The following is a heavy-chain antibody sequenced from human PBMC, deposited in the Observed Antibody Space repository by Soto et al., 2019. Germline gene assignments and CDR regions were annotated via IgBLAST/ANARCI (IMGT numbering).Heavy chain of an antibody. V-gene: IGHV4-34*01. CDR3: ARGRRFTRSITIFGVDLLDRDYYGMDV. D-gene: IGHD3-3*01. Sequence: QVQLQQWGAGLLKPSETLSLTCAVYGGSFSGYYWSWIRQPPGKGLEWVGEINHSGSTNYNPSLKSRVTISVDTSKNQFSLKLSSVTAADTAVYYCARGRRFTRSITIFGVDLLDRDYYGMDVWGQGTTVTVSS. J-gene: IGHJ6*02. CDR1: GGSFSGYY. CDR2: INHSGST.